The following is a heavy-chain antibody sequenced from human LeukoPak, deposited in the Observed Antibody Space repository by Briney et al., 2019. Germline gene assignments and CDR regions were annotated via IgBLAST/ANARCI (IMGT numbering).Heavy chain of an antibody. CDR3: ARDRWVYGDYVRYFDY. V-gene: IGHV4-4*07. CDR2: IYTSGST. J-gene: IGHJ4*02. CDR1: GGSISSYY. Sequence: SETLSLTCTVSGGSISSYYWSWIRQPAGKGLDWIGRIYTSGSTNYNPSLKSRVTMSVDTSKNQFSLKLSSVTAADTAVYYCARDRWVYGDYVRYFDYWGQGTLVTVSS. D-gene: IGHD4-17*01.